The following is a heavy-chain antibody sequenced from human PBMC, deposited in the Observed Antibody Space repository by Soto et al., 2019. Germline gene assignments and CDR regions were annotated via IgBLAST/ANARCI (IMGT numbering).Heavy chain of an antibody. CDR3: ARGRYGDY. Sequence: QVHLVQSGAAVKKPGASVKVSCKGSGYGFTTYGITWVRQAPGQGLEWMAWISAHNGNTNYAQKLQGRVTVTRDTSTSTAYRELRSLRSDVTAVYYCARGRYGDYWGQGALVTVSS. CDR1: GYGFTTYG. V-gene: IGHV1-18*01. CDR2: ISAHNGNT. D-gene: IGHD1-1*01. J-gene: IGHJ4*02.